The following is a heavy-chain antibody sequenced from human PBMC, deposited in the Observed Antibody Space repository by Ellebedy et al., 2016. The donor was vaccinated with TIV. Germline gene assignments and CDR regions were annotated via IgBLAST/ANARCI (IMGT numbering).Heavy chain of an antibody. CDR1: GFTFSNAW. D-gene: IGHD6-13*01. CDR3: TTDPDPPGIAAPTGVP. Sequence: GESLKISXAASGFTFSNAWMSWVRQAPGKGLEWVGRIKSKTDGGTTDYAAPVKGRFTISRDDSKNTLYLQMNSLKTEDTAVYYCTTDPDPPGIAAPTGVPWGQGTLVTVSS. J-gene: IGHJ5*02. V-gene: IGHV3-15*01. CDR2: IKSKTDGGTT.